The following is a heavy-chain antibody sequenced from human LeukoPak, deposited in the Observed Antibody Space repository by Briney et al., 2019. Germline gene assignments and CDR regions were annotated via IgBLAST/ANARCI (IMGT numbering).Heavy chain of an antibody. D-gene: IGHD3-22*01. Sequence: PSQTLSLTCSVSGGSISSDNYYWSWIRQPPGKGLEWIGYIYHSGSTYYNPSLKSRVTISVDRSKNQFSLKLSSVTAADTAVYYCARAPATYDSSGYYPEYFQHWGQGTLVTVSS. CDR3: ARAPATYDSSGYYPEYFQH. J-gene: IGHJ1*01. V-gene: IGHV4-30-2*01. CDR2: IYHSGST. CDR1: GGSISSDNYY.